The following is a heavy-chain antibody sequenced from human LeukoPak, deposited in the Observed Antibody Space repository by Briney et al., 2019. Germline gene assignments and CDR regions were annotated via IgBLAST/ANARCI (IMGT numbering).Heavy chain of an antibody. Sequence: KTSETLSLTCTVSGGSISSYYWSWIRQPPGKGLEWIGYIYYSGSTNYNPSLKSRVTISVDTSKNQFSLKLSSVTAADTAVYYCASHLEMAFDYWGQGTLVTVSS. V-gene: IGHV4-59*01. CDR2: IYYSGST. D-gene: IGHD5-24*01. CDR3: ASHLEMAFDY. J-gene: IGHJ4*02. CDR1: GGSISSYY.